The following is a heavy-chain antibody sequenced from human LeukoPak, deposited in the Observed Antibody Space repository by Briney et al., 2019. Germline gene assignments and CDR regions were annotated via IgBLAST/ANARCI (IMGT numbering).Heavy chain of an antibody. V-gene: IGHV3-30*18. Sequence: GRSLRLSCAASGFTFSSYGMHWVRQAPGKGLEWVAVISYDGSNKYYADSVKGRFTISRDNSKNTLYLQMNSLRAEDTAVYYCAKLGVAFDIWGQGTMVTVSS. CDR2: ISYDGSNK. CDR3: AKLGVAFDI. CDR1: GFTFSSYG. J-gene: IGHJ3*02.